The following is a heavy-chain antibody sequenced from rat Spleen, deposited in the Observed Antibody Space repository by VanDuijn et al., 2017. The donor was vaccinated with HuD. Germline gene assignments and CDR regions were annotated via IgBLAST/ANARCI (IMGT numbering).Heavy chain of an antibody. V-gene: IGHV5-20*01. Sequence: EVQLVESDGGLVQPGRSLKLSCAVSGFIFSDYYMAWVRQAPTKGLEWVATFSYDGYSTYYRDSVKGRFTISRNNPKSTLYLQMDSLRSEDTATYYCTTDKTNWADYWGQGVMVTVSS. J-gene: IGHJ2*01. CDR2: FSYDGYST. CDR3: TTDKTNWADY. CDR1: GFIFSDYY. D-gene: IGHD5-1*01.